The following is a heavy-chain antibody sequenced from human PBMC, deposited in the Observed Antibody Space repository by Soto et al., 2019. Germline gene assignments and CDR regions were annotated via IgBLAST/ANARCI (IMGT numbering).Heavy chain of an antibody. CDR3: AQTLGSAVAGPGRFDL. CDR1: GGTFSRYA. D-gene: IGHD6-19*01. J-gene: IGHJ2*01. Sequence: QVQLVQYGAEVKKPGSSVKVSCKASGGTFSRYAISWVRQAPGQGLEWMGGITPMFGTANYAQQFQGRVTITADESTSTVHMELRRLRSEDTAVYYCAQTLGSAVAGPGRFDLWGRGTLVIVSS. CDR2: ITPMFGTA. V-gene: IGHV1-69*12.